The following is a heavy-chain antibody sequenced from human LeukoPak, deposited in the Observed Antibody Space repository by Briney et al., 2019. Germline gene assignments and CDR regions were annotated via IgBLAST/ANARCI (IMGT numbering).Heavy chain of an antibody. CDR1: GGSISSYY. J-gene: IGHJ5*02. V-gene: IGHV4-4*09. CDR3: ARHLYDFWSGYYSGWFDP. Sequence: SETLSLTCTVSGGSISSYYWSWIRQPPGKGLEWIGYIYTSGSTNYNPSLQSRVTISVDTSKNQFSLKLSSVTAADTAVYYCARHLYDFWSGYYSGWFDPWGQGTLVTVSS. D-gene: IGHD3-3*01. CDR2: IYTSGST.